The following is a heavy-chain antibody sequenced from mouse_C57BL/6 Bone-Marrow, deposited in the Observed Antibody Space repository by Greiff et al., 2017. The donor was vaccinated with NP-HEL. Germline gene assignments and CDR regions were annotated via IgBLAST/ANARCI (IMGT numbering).Heavy chain of an antibody. D-gene: IGHD2-3*01. V-gene: IGHV1-26*01. Sequence: EVQLQQSGPELVKPGASVKISCKASGYTFTDYYMNWVKQSHGNSLEWIGDINPNNGGTSYNQKFKGKATLTVDKSSSTAYMELRSLTSEDSAVYYCARSRWLLGAYWGQGTLVTVSA. CDR2: INPNNGGT. CDR3: ARSRWLLGAY. J-gene: IGHJ3*01. CDR1: GYTFTDYY.